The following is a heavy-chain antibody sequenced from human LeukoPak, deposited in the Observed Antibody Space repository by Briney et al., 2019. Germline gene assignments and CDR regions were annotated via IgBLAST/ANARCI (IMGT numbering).Heavy chain of an antibody. J-gene: IGHJ6*03. CDR1: GFTFSSYA. CDR3: ARGGLRYYYYYMDV. Sequence: GGSLRLSCAAPGFTFSSYAMHWVRQAPGKGLEYVSVISSNGGSTYYANSVKGRFSISRDNSKNTLYLQMGSLRAEDMAVYYCARGGLRYYYYYMDVWGKGTTVTVSS. CDR2: ISSNGGST. V-gene: IGHV3-64*01. D-gene: IGHD6-19*01.